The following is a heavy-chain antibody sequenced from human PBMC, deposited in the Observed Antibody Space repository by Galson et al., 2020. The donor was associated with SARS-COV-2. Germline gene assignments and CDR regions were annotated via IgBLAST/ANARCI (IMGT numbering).Heavy chain of an antibody. CDR3: ARGGPEEWELPFDY. Sequence: ASVKVSCKASGYTFTGYYMHWVRQAPGQGLEWMGWINPNSGGTNYAQKFQGWVTMTRDTSISTAYMELSRLRSDDTAVYYGARGGPEEWELPFDYWGQGTLVSVSS. J-gene: IGHJ4*02. V-gene: IGHV1-2*04. D-gene: IGHD1-26*01. CDR1: GYTFTGYY. CDR2: INPNSGGT.